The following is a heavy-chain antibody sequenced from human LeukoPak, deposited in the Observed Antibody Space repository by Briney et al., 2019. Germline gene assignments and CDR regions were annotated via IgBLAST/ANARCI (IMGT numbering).Heavy chain of an antibody. CDR1: GGTFSSYA. CDR2: IIPIFGTA. Sequence: GASVKVSRKASGGTFSSYAISWVRQAPGQGLEWMGGIIPIFGTANYAQKFQGRVTITTNESTSTAYMELSSLRSGDTAVYYCARVGSADYYYYMDVWGKGTTVTVSS. V-gene: IGHV1-69*05. J-gene: IGHJ6*03. CDR3: ARVGSADYYYYMDV. D-gene: IGHD5-12*01.